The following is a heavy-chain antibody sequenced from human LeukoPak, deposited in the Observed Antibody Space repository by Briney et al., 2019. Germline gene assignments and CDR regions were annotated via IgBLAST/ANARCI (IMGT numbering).Heavy chain of an antibody. J-gene: IGHJ4*02. CDR2: INHSGSA. V-gene: IGHV4-34*01. CDR3: ARGQGTVTTH. Sequence: SETLSLTCGISSGSFSGYYWSWIRQPPGKGLEWIGEINHSGSANYNPSLKSRVTISLDTSKNQFSLKLSSVTAADTAVYYCARGQGTVTTHWGQGTLVTVSS. CDR1: SGSFSGYY. D-gene: IGHD4-17*01.